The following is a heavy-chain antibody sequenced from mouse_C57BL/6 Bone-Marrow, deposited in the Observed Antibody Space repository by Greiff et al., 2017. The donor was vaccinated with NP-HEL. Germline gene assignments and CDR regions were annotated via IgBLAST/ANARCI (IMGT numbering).Heavy chain of an antibody. CDR3: ARDLSSLDY. D-gene: IGHD1-1*01. V-gene: IGHV5-4*01. J-gene: IGHJ2*01. CDR1: GFTFSSYA. CDR2: ISDGGSYT. Sequence: DVHLVESGGGLVKPGGSLKLSCAASGFTFSSYAMSWVRQTPEKRLEWVATISDGGSYTSYSYNVKGRFSISRNNAKNNLNLQMNDMKSEDTAMYYYARDLSSLDYWGQGTTLTVSS.